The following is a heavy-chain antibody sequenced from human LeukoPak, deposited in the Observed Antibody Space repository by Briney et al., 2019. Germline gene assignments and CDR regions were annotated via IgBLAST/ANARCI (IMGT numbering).Heavy chain of an antibody. D-gene: IGHD6-19*01. Sequence: PGGSLRLSCAASGFTFSSYGMHWVRQAPGKGLEWVAVISYDGSNKYYADSVKGRFTISGDNSKNTLYLQMNSLRAEDTAVYYCAKDMVEGLDSSGWYYYYGMDVWGQGTTVTVSS. CDR2: ISYDGSNK. CDR1: GFTFSSYG. J-gene: IGHJ6*02. V-gene: IGHV3-30*18. CDR3: AKDMVEGLDSSGWYYYYGMDV.